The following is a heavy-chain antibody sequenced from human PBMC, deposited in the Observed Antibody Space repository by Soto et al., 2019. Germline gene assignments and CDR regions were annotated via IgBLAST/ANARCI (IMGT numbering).Heavy chain of an antibody. J-gene: IGHJ4*02. CDR2: ISGSDDST. CDR1: GFTFSSYA. Sequence: EVQLLESGGGLVQPGVSLSLSCAASGFTFSSYAMSWVRQAPGKGLEWVSVISGSDDSTYYADSVKGRFTISRDNSKNTLYLQMNRLRAEDRAVYYCAKRSSSSTFDYWGQGALVTVSS. D-gene: IGHD6-6*01. CDR3: AKRSSSSTFDY. V-gene: IGHV3-23*01.